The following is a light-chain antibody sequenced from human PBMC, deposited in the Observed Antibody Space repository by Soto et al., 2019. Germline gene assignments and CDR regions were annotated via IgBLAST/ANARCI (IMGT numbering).Light chain of an antibody. CDR3: IQALQTPPT. CDR2: MGS. CDR1: QSLLHTNGYNY. Sequence: DIVMTQSPLSLPVTPGEPASISCRSSQSLLHTNGYNYLDWYVQKPGQSPHLLIYMGSNRASGVPDRYRGSGSGTDFTLKNSRVDAEDVGVYYCIQALQTPPTFGGGTKVEIK. V-gene: IGKV2-28*01. J-gene: IGKJ4*01.